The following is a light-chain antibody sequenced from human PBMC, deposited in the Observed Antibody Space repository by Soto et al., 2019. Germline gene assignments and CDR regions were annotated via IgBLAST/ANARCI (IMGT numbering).Light chain of an antibody. CDR1: QSVGSL. CDR3: QQRDSWPPIT. Sequence: EIVLTQSPATLSLSPGERATLSCRASQSVGSLLAWYQQKPGQSPRLLIHDASNRATGTPARFSGSGSGTAFTLTISSLEPEDFAFYYCQQRDSWPPITFGQGTRLEIK. V-gene: IGKV3-11*01. J-gene: IGKJ5*01. CDR2: DAS.